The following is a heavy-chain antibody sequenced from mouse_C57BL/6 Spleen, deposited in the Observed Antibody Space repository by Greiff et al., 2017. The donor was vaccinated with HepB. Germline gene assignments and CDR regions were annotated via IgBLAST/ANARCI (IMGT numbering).Heavy chain of an antibody. J-gene: IGHJ2*01. CDR1: GFNIKDDY. CDR2: IDPENGDT. D-gene: IGHD1-1*01. CDR3: TFTTVVASFDY. V-gene: IGHV14-4*01. Sequence: EVQLQQSGAELVRPGASVKLSCTASGFNIKDDYMHWVKQRPEQGLERIGWIDPENGDTEYASKFQGKATITADTSSNTAYLQLSSLTSEDTAVYYCTFTTVVASFDYWGQGTTLTVSS.